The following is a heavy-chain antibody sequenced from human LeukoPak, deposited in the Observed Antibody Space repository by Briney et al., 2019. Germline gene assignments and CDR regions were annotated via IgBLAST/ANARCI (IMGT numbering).Heavy chain of an antibody. CDR3: ARETVRGVFDY. V-gene: IGHV3-53*01. J-gene: IGHJ4*02. Sequence: GGSLRLSCAASGFTVSSNYMSWVRQAPGKGLEWVSVIYSGGSTYCADSVKGRFTISRDNSKNTLYLQMNSLRAEDTAVYYCARETVRGVFDYCGQGTLVTVSS. D-gene: IGHD3-10*01. CDR1: GFTVSSNY. CDR2: IYSGGST.